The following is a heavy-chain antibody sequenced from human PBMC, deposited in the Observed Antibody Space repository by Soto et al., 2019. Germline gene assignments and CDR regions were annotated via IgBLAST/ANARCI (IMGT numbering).Heavy chain of an antibody. CDR2: ISGSGGST. V-gene: IGHV3-23*01. CDR1: GFTFSSYA. D-gene: IGHD3-10*01. CDR3: ARDRIWFGEAPKYYYYYYGMDV. J-gene: IGHJ6*02. Sequence: GGSLRLSCAASGFTFSSYAMSWVRQAPGKGLEWVSAISGSGGSTYYADSVKGRFTISRDNAKNSLYLQMNSLRDEDTAVYYCARDRIWFGEAPKYYYYYYGMDVWGQGTTVTVSS.